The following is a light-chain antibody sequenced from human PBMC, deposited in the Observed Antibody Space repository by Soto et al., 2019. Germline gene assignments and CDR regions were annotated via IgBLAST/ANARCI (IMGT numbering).Light chain of an antibody. V-gene: IGKV1-5*01. Sequence: DIQMTQSPSFLSASVGDKVTITCRATESVSKWLAWYQEKPGNPPRPLIYYASTLESGVQSRFSGSGSGKEFTLTISSLQADDFAIYYCQQYNSYSCTFGQGTKVDIK. J-gene: IGKJ1*01. CDR2: YAS. CDR3: QQYNSYSCT. CDR1: ESVSKW.